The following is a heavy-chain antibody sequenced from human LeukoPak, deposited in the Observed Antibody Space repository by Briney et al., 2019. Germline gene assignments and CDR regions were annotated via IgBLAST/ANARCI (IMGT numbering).Heavy chain of an antibody. V-gene: IGHV4-38-2*01. J-gene: IGHJ1*01. CDR1: GYSISSGCY. CDR2: IYHSGST. Sequence: SETLSLTCAVSGYSISSGCYWGWIRQPPGKGLEWIGSIYHSGSTYYNPSLKSRVTISVDTSKNHFSLNLGSVTAADTAVYYCARGGYDILTGYYMYFQHWGQGTLVSVSS. D-gene: IGHD3-9*01. CDR3: ARGGYDILTGYYMYFQH.